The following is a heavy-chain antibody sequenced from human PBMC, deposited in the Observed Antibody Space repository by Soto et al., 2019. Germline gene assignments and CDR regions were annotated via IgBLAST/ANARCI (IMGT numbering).Heavy chain of an antibody. V-gene: IGHV3-74*01. CDR1: GFTLSSYW. CDR3: VSGLEQHSSSWYHY. CDR2: INSDGSST. D-gene: IGHD6-13*01. J-gene: IGHJ4*02. Sequence: GGSLRLSCAASGFTLSSYWMHWVRQAPGKGLVWVSRINSDGSSTSYADSVKGRFTISRDNAKNTLYLQMNSLRAEDTAVYYCVSGLEQHSSSWYHYWGQGTLVTGSS.